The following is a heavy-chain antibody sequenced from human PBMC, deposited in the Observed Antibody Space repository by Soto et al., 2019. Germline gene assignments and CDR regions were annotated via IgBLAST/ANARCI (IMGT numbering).Heavy chain of an antibody. V-gene: IGHV3-53*01. CDR1: GFTVSSNY. J-gene: IGHJ6*02. CDR2: IYSGGST. D-gene: IGHD6-6*01. Sequence: GGSLRLSCAASGFTVSSNYMSWVRQAPGKGLKWVSVIYSGGSTYYADSVKGRFTISRDNSKNTLYLQMNSLRAEDTAVYYCASRDSSSSRGTSYHYYYYGMDVRGQGTTVTVSS. CDR3: ASRDSSSSRGTSYHYYYYGMDV.